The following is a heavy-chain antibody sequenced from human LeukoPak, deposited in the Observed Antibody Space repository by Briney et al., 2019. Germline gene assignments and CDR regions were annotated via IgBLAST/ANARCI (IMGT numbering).Heavy chain of an antibody. CDR1: GFTFSSYA. CDR3: ARDSYSSSSYYMDV. CDR2: ISYDGSNK. J-gene: IGHJ6*03. D-gene: IGHD6-6*01. V-gene: IGHV3-30*04. Sequence: GGSLRLSCAASGFTFSSYAMHWVRQAPGKGLEWVAVISYDGSNKYYADSVKGRFTISRDNSKNTLYLQMNSLRAEDTAVYYCARDSYSSSSYYMDVWDKGTTVTVSS.